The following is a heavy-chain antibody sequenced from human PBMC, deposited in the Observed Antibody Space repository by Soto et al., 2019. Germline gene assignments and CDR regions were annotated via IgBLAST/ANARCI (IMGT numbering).Heavy chain of an antibody. CDR1: GGSFSGYY. D-gene: IGHD2-21*02. CDR2: INHSGTI. CDR3: ARADRTLVTSYSLDV. V-gene: IGHV4-34*01. J-gene: IGHJ6*02. Sequence: SETLSLTCAVYGGSFSGYYWTWIRQPPGKGLEWIGEINHSGTINFNPSLKSRLTISLDTSKKHFSLKLGSVTDADTAAYYCARADRTLVTSYSLDVWGQGTTVTVSS.